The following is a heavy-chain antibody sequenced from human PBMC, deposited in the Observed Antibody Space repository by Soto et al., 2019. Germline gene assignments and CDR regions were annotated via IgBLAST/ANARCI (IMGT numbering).Heavy chain of an antibody. J-gene: IGHJ5*02. CDR1: GFTFSNYA. D-gene: IGHD2-2*01. Sequence: PGGSLRLSCAASGFTFSNYAMTWVRQGPGKGLEWVSAISGSGGSAYYADSVKGRFTISRDNSKNTLYLQMHSLRADDSGVYYCAKDPYSGVLVPVAIGFDPWGPGTLVTV. V-gene: IGHV3-23*01. CDR3: AKDPYSGVLVPVAIGFDP. CDR2: ISGSGGSA.